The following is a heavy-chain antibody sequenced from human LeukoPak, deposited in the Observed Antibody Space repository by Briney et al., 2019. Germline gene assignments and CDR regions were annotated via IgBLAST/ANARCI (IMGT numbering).Heavy chain of an antibody. CDR1: GFTFSSYA. D-gene: IGHD2/OR15-2a*01. CDR3: EKVGGREKYFDAFDI. J-gene: IGHJ3*02. V-gene: IGHV3-23*01. Sequence: GGLLRLSCAAAGFTFSSYAMSWVRQAAGKGLEWGSSISGSGVSTYYAASVRGRFTSSRDNSNNTLYLQMNSLRAEETAVYYWEKVGGREKYFDAFDIWGQGTMLTVSS. CDR2: ISGSGVST.